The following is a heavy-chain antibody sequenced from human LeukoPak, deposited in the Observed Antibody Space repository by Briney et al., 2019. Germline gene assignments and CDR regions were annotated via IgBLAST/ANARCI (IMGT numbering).Heavy chain of an antibody. D-gene: IGHD6-13*01. V-gene: IGHV3-23*01. CDR1: GFIVSDNY. CDR3: AKSDYSSSRPTFDY. Sequence: GGSLRLSCAASGFIVSDNYMSWVRQAPGKGLEWVSAISGSGGSTYYADSVKGRFTISRDNSKNTLYLQMNSLRAEDTAVYYCAKSDYSSSRPTFDYWGQGTLVTVSS. J-gene: IGHJ4*02. CDR2: ISGSGGST.